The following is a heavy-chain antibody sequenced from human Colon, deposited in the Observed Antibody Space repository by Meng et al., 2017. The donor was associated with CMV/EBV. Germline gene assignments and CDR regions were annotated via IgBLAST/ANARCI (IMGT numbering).Heavy chain of an antibody. V-gene: IGHV4-30-2*01. CDR1: GFSLSTDGVG. Sequence: CTFSGFSLSTDGVGVGWIRQPPGKGLEWIGNIHHNGSADYRTSLKSRVTISVDGSKNQFSLKLSSVTAADTAVYYCARGGQLWFDYWGQGTLVTVSS. J-gene: IGHJ4*02. CDR2: IHHNGSA. D-gene: IGHD3-10*01. CDR3: ARGGQLWFDY.